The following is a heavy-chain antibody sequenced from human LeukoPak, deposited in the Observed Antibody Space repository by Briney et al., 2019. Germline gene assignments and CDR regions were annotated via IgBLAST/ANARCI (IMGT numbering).Heavy chain of an antibody. J-gene: IGHJ5*02. CDR3: ARDRQRIAAAGTKSIWFDP. D-gene: IGHD6-13*01. Sequence: ALVKVSCKASGYTFTGYYMHWVRQAPGQGLEWMGRINPNSGGTNYAQKFQGRVTMTRDTSISTAYMELSRLRSDDTAVYYCARDRQRIAAAGTKSIWFDPWGQGTLVTVSS. V-gene: IGHV1-2*06. CDR1: GYTFTGYY. CDR2: INPNSGGT.